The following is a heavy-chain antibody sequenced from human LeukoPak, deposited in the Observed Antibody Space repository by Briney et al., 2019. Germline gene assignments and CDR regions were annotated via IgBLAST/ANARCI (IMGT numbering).Heavy chain of an antibody. D-gene: IGHD3-22*01. CDR2: IYYSGST. CDR1: GGSISSSSYY. J-gene: IGHJ4*02. CDR3: ARNRAGSGYYSIDYFDY. Sequence: KPSETLSLTCTFSGGSISSSSYYWVWIRQPPGKGLEWIGSIYYSGSTYYNPSLKSRVTISVDTSKNQFSLKLSSVTAADTAVYYCARNRAGSGYYSIDYFDYWGQGTLVTVSS. V-gene: IGHV4-39*07.